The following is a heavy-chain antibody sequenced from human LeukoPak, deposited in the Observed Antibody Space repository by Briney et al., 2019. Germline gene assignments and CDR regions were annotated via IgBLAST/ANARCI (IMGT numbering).Heavy chain of an antibody. V-gene: IGHV3-30-3*01. CDR3: ARARGPNDF. CDR1: GFTFSSYA. CDR2: ISYDGSNK. Sequence: GGSLRLSCAASGFTFSSYAMHWVRQAPGKGLEWVAVISYDGSNKYYADSVKGRFTISRDNSKTTLYLQMNSLRAEDTAVYYCARARGPNDFWGQGTLVTVSS. J-gene: IGHJ4*02.